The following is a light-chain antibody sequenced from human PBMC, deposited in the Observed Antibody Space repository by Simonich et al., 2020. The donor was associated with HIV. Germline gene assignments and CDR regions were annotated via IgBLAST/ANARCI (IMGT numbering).Light chain of an antibody. CDR2: DVT. J-gene: IGLJ3*02. Sequence: QSALTQPRSVSGSPGQSVTISCTGTSSDVGGYSYVSLYQQHPGKAPKLRIYDVTKWPSGVPDRFSGSKSGNTASLTISGLQAEDEADYYCCSYAGSFTWVFGGGTKLTVL. V-gene: IGLV2-11*01. CDR3: CSYAGSFTWV. CDR1: SSDVGGYSY.